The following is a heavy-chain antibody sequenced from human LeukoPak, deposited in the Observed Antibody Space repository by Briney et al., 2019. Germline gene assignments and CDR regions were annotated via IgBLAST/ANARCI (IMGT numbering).Heavy chain of an antibody. D-gene: IGHD2-2*02. V-gene: IGHV4-39*01. J-gene: IGHJ5*02. CDR1: GGSISSSSYY. CDR3: ARGNVVPTAIRLQWWFDP. CDR2: IYYSGST. Sequence: SETLSLTCTVPGGSISSSSYYWGWIRQPPGKGLEWIGSIYYSGSTFYNPSLRSRVTISVDTSKNQFSLKLSSVTAADTAVYYCARGNVVPTAIRLQWWFDPWGQGTLVTVSS.